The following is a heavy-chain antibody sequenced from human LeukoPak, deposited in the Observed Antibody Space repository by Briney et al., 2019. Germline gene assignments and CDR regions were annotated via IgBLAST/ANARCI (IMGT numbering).Heavy chain of an antibody. D-gene: IGHD3-16*02. V-gene: IGHV4-59*12. J-gene: IGHJ5*02. Sequence: SETLSLTCTVSGGSISSYYWSWIRQPPGKGLEWIGYIYYSGSTNYNPSLKSRVTISVDTSKNQFSLKLSSVTAADTAVYYCARGVRYDYIWGSYRLHWFDPWGQGTLVTVSS. CDR3: ARGVRYDYIWGSYRLHWFDP. CDR2: IYYSGST. CDR1: GGSISSYY.